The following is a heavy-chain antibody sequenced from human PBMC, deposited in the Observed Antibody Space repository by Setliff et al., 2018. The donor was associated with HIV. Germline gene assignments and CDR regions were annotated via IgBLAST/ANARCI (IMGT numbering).Heavy chain of an antibody. CDR3: ARGFRAEYYYYFYMDV. J-gene: IGHJ6*03. CDR2: IYYSGST. CDR1: GGSISSGSYY. V-gene: IGHV4-31*03. Sequence: TLSLTCTFSGGSISSGSYYWTWIRQHPGKALEWIGYIYYSGSTYYNPSLQSRITISVDTSKNQFSLRLTSVTAADTAVYYCARGFRAEYYYYFYMDVWGKGATVTVSS.